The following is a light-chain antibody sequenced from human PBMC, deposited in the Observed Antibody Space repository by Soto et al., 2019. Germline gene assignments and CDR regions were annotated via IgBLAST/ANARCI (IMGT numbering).Light chain of an antibody. J-gene: IGKJ1*01. CDR3: QQYGASPWT. Sequence: LSLSPGEIATLFCRSNQYISTKLAWYQQKPGRAPRLLFSGASSRATDTPDRFSGSGSGTDFTLIISGVEAEDFAIYYCQQYGASPWTFGQGTKVDIK. CDR2: GAS. CDR1: QYISTK. V-gene: IGKV3-20*01.